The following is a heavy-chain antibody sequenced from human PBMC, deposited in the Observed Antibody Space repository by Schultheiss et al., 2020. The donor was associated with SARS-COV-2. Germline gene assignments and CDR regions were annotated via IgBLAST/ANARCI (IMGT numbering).Heavy chain of an antibody. D-gene: IGHD3-9*01. CDR2: IWYDGSNK. V-gene: IGHV3-33*08. CDR3: ARLAEFVNYDILTGPLDY. CDR1: GLIVSANY. Sequence: GESLKISCAASSGLIVSANYMTWVRQAPGKGLEWVAVIWYDGSNKYYADSVKGRFTISRDNSKNTLYLQMNSLRAEDTAVYYCARLAEFVNYDILTGPLDYWGQGTLVTVSS. J-gene: IGHJ4*02.